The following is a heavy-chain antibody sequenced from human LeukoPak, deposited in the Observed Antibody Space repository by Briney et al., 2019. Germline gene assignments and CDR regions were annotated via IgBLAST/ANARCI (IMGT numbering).Heavy chain of an antibody. CDR2: INHSGST. V-gene: IGHV4-34*01. J-gene: IGHJ6*03. Sequence: PSETLSLTCAVYGGSFSGYYWSWIRQPPGKGLEWIGEINHSGSTNYNPSLKSRVTISVDTSKNQFSLKLSSVTAADTAVYYCARSSYYSDSSGYSYYPYYYMDVWGKGTTVTVSS. CDR3: ARSSYYSDSSGYSYYPYYYMDV. D-gene: IGHD3-22*01. CDR1: GGSFSGYY.